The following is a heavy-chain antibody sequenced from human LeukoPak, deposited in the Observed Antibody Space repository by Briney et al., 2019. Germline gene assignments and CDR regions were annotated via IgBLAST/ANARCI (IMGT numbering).Heavy chain of an antibody. CDR1: GGSFSGYY. CDR3: ASSWRHYSSSWLWVY. V-gene: IGHV4-34*01. D-gene: IGHD6-13*01. Sequence: SETLSLTCAVYGGSFSGYYWSWIRQPPGKGLEWIGEINHSGSTNYNPSLKSRVTISVDTSKNQFSLKLSSVTAADTAVYYCASSWRHYSSSWLWVYWGQGTLVTVSS. CDR2: INHSGST. J-gene: IGHJ4*02.